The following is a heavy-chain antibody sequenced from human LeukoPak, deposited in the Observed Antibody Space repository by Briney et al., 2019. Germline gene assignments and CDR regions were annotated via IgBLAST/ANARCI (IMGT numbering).Heavy chain of an antibody. CDR1: GYTFTYYV. CDR2: INAYNGNT. J-gene: IGHJ6*03. V-gene: IGHV1-18*01. CDR3: ARGRYNWNYLGYYYYYMDV. Sequence: ASVTVSCKTSGYTFTYYVISWVRQAPGQGLEWMGWINAYNGNTNDAQKFQGRVTITTDESTSTAYMELSSLRSEDTAVYYCARGRYNWNYLGYYYYYMDVWGKGTTVTVSS. D-gene: IGHD1-7*01.